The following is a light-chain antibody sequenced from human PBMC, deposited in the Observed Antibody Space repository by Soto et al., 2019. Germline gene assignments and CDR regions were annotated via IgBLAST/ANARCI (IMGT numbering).Light chain of an antibody. CDR2: EAT. J-gene: IGLJ1*01. CDR3: ISYKTEDTFL. CDR1: SSDIGASNF. Sequence: QSALPQPPSVSGSPGQSITVSCTGTSSDIGASNFVSWYQHLPGRAPKVIIFEATNRPSGVSDRFSGSKAGITASLTISGLQADDETEYSCISYKTEDTFLLGTRNKVTAL. V-gene: IGLV2-14*01.